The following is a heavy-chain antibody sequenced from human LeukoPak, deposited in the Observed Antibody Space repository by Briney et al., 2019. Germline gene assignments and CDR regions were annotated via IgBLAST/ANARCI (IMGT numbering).Heavy chain of an antibody. CDR1: GGSISSGGYY. CDR2: IYYSGST. V-gene: IGHV4-31*03. J-gene: IGHJ5*02. Sequence: SETLSLTCTVSGGSISSGGYYWSWIRQHPGKGLEWIGYIYYSGSTYYNPSLKSRVTISVDTSKNQFSLKLSSVTAADTAVYYCARGLRGRAITIFGVVAKTPFDPWGQGTLVTVSS. CDR3: ARGLRGRAITIFGVVAKTPFDP. D-gene: IGHD3-3*01.